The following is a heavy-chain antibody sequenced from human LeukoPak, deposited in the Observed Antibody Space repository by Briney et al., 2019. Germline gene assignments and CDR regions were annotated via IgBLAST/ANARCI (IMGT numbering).Heavy chain of an antibody. CDR2: IIPNRGIA. Sequence: AASVKDSCKASGGTFIASGVSWVRQGPGQGLERMGTIIPNRGIANYAQEFQARVTITADKSTSTASMELSSLRSDDTAVYYCARGGGTTVTPPYYCYSMDVWGQGTTVTVSS. V-gene: IGHV1-69*04. CDR1: GGTFIASG. J-gene: IGHJ6*02. D-gene: IGHD4-11*01. CDR3: ARGGGTTVTPPYYCYSMDV.